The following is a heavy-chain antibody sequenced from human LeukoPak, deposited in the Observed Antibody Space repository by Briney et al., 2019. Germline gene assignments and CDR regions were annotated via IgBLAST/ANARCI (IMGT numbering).Heavy chain of an antibody. CDR1: GYTFTSYG. D-gene: IGHD2-21*02. CDR3: AREMIVVVTAIYYFDY. V-gene: IGHV1-18*01. CDR2: ISAYNGNT. J-gene: IGHJ4*02. Sequence: ASVKVSCKASGYTFTSYGISWVRQAPGQGLEWMGWISAYNGNTNYAQKLQGRVTMTTDTSTSTAYMELRSLRSDDTAVYYCAREMIVVVTAIYYFDYWGQGTLVTVSS.